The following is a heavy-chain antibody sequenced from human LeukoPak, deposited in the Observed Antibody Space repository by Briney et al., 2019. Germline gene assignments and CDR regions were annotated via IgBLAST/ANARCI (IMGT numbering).Heavy chain of an antibody. D-gene: IGHD6-13*01. CDR2: ISSSSSYI. V-gene: IGHV3-21*01. CDR1: GFTFSSYS. Sequence: GVSLRLSCAASGFTFSSYSMNWVRQAPGKGLEWVSSISSSSSYIYYADSGKGRFTISTDNAKISLYLQMNSLRAEAMSVYYCARPGYSSSWYFDYWGQGTLVTVSS. J-gene: IGHJ4*02. CDR3: ARPGYSSSWYFDY.